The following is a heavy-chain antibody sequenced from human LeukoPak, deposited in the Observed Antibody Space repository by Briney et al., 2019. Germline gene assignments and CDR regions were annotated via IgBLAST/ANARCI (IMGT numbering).Heavy chain of an antibody. Sequence: SETLSLTCTVSGGSISSYYWSWIRQPPGKGLEWIGYIYYSGSTNYNPSLKSRVTMSVDTSKNQFSLKLSSVTAADTAVYYCARTTEDCSSTSCYQYWFDPWGQGTLVAVSS. D-gene: IGHD2-2*01. J-gene: IGHJ5*02. V-gene: IGHV4-59*12. CDR2: IYYSGST. CDR3: ARTTEDCSSTSCYQYWFDP. CDR1: GGSISSYY.